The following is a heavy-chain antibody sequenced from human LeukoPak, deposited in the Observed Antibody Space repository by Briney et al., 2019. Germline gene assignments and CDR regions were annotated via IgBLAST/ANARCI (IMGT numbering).Heavy chain of an antibody. D-gene: IGHD3-10*01. CDR2: IYYSGST. J-gene: IGHJ6*02. Sequence: SETLSLTCTVSGGSISSYYWSWIRQPPGKGLEWIGYIYYSGSTNYNPSLKSRVTISVDTSKNQFSLKLSSVTAADTAVYYCARVNSGGLWFGELYRKTNYYYYGMDVWGQGTTVTVSS. V-gene: IGHV4-59*01. CDR1: GGSISSYY. CDR3: ARVNSGGLWFGELYRKTNYYYYGMDV.